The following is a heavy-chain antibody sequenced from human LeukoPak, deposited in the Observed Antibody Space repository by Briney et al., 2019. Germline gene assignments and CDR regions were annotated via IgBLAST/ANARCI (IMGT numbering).Heavy chain of an antibody. CDR1: GFTFSSYA. J-gene: IGHJ4*02. V-gene: IGHV3-30*04. CDR3: ARENFADYYDN. D-gene: IGHD3-9*01. CDR2: ISYDGSNK. Sequence: GGSLRLSCAASGFTFSSYAMHWVRQAPGKGLEWVAVISYDGSNKYYADSVKGRFTISRDNSKNTLYLQMNSLRAEDTAVYYCARENFADYYDNWGQGTLVTVSS.